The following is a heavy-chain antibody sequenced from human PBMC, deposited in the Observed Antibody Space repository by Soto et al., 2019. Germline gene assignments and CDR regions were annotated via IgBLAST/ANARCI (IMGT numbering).Heavy chain of an antibody. CDR3: ARDFHDILTGYYIVY. D-gene: IGHD3-9*01. V-gene: IGHV3-48*01. CDR2: ISSSSSTI. J-gene: IGHJ4*02. CDR1: GFTVSSNY. Sequence: GGSLRLSCAASGFTVSSNYMSWVRQAPGKGLEWVSYISSSSSTIYYADSVKGRFTISRDNAKNSLYLQMNSLRAEDTAVYYCARDFHDILTGYYIVYWGQGTLVTVSS.